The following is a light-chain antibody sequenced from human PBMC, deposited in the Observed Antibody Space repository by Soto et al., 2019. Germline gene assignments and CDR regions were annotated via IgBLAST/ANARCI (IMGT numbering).Light chain of an antibody. CDR1: QSVFYSSNNKNY. Sequence: IVMTQSPDSLTVSLGARATINCKSSQSVFYSSNNKNYLAWYQQKPGQSPKLLIYWASTRESGVPDRFSGSESGTDFTLTISSLQAGDVAVYYCQQYYSTPRTFGQGTRLEIK. J-gene: IGKJ5*01. CDR2: WAS. V-gene: IGKV4-1*01. CDR3: QQYYSTPRT.